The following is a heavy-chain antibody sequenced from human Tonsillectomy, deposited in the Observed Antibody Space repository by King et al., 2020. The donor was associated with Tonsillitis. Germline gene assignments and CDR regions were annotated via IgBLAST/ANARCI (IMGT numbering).Heavy chain of an antibody. CDR2: IKQDGREK. D-gene: IGHD2-15*01. V-gene: IGHV3-7*03. Sequence: VQLVESGGGLVQPGGSLRLSCAASGFTFSSYWMSWVRQAPGKGLEWVANIKQDGREKYYVDSVKGRFTIPRDNAKNSLYLQMNSLRAEDTAVYYCAREKEYCSGGSCYGWFDPWGQGTLVTVSS. CDR1: GFTFSSYW. CDR3: AREKEYCSGGSCYGWFDP. J-gene: IGHJ5*02.